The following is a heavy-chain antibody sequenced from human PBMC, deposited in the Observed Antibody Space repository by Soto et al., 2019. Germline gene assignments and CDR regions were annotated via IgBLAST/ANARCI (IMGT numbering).Heavy chain of an antibody. CDR3: ARAPIIVVVVAAPGWFDP. V-gene: IGHV4-30-4*01. CDR1: GGSISSGDYY. J-gene: IGHJ5*02. Sequence: PSETLSLTCTVSGGSISSGDYYWSWIHQPPGKGLEWIGYIYYSGSTYYNPSLKSRVTISVDTSKNQFSLKLSSVTAADTAVYYCARAPIIVVVVAAPGWFDPWGQGTLVTVSS. D-gene: IGHD2-15*01. CDR2: IYYSGST.